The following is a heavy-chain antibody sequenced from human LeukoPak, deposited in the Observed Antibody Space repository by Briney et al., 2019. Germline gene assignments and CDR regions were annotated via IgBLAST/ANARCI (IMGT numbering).Heavy chain of an antibody. J-gene: IGHJ4*02. CDR2: INPSGGST. V-gene: IGHV1-46*01. D-gene: IGHD5-18*01. Sequence: ASVKVSCKASGYTFTSYYMHWVRQAPGQGLEWMGIINPSGGSTSYAQKFQGRVAMTRNTSINTAYMELSSLRSEDTAVYYCARGLGRTAMVTRGGVRFDYWGQGTLVTVSS. CDR3: ARGLGRTAMVTRGGVRFDY. CDR1: GYTFTSYY.